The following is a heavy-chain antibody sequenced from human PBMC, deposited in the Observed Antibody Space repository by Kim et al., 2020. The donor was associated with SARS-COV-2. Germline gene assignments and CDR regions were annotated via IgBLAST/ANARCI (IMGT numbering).Heavy chain of an antibody. CDR3: ARLEAEGGPPHDYGDYGGSYYYYRMDV. J-gene: IGHJ6*02. Sequence: SETLSLTCTVSGGSISSYYWSWIRQPPGKGLEWIGYIYYSGSTNYNPSLKSRVTISVDTSKNQFSLKLSSVTAADTAVYYCARLEAEGGPPHDYGDYGGSYYYYRMDVWGQGTTVTVS. D-gene: IGHD4-17*01. V-gene: IGHV4-59*13. CDR2: IYYSGST. CDR1: GGSISSYY.